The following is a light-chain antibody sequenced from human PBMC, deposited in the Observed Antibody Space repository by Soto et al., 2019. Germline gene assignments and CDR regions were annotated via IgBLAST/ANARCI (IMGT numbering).Light chain of an antibody. CDR1: RNDIGAYEF. Sequence: QSVLTQPPSASGSPGQSVTISCTGTRNDIGAYEFVSWYQHHPGKAPKLIIYEVVQRPSGVPDRFSGSKSGNTASLTVSGLQAADEADYYCSSYTSSSTLVFGTGTKVTV. J-gene: IGLJ1*01. V-gene: IGLV2-8*01. CDR3: SSYTSSSTLV. CDR2: EVV.